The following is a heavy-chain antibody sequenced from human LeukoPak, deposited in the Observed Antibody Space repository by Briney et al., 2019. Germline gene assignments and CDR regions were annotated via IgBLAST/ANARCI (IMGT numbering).Heavy chain of an antibody. J-gene: IGHJ4*02. CDR3: TTRGGSFSILDY. CDR2: IKSKTDGGTT. CDR1: GFTFSDAW. V-gene: IGHV3-15*01. Sequence: GGSLRLSCAASGFTFSDAWMSWVRQAPGKGLEWVGRIKSKTDGGTTDYAAPVKGRFTISRDDLKNTLYLQMNSLKTEDTAVYYCTTRGGSFSILDYWGQGTLVTVSS. D-gene: IGHD1-26*01.